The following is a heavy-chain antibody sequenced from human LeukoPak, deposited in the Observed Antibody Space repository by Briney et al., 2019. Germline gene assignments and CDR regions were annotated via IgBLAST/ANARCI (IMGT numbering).Heavy chain of an antibody. CDR1: GFTFSSYS. D-gene: IGHD2-15*01. Sequence: GGSLRLSCAASGFTFSSYSMNWVGQAPGKGLEWVADIKQDGSEKYYVDSVKGRFTISRQNAKNSLFLQMNSLRAEDTAVYYCARHRSGGSQDDAFDIWGQGTMVTVSS. V-gene: IGHV3-7*01. CDR3: ARHRSGGSQDDAFDI. J-gene: IGHJ3*02. CDR2: IKQDGSEK.